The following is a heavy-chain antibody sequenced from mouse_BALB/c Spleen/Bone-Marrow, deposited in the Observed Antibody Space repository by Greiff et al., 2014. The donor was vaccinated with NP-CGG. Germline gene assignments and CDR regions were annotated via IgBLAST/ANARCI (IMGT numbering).Heavy chain of an antibody. V-gene: IGHV5-4*02. CDR2: ISDGGGYT. D-gene: IGHD3-1*01. Sequence: DVQLQESGGGLVKPGGSLKLSCAASGFTFSDYYMYWVRQTPEKRLEWVATISDGGGYTYYPDSVWGRFTISRDNAKNNLYLQMGSLKSEDTAMYYCARSGERFGAMDYWGQGTSVTVFS. CDR1: GFTFSDYY. J-gene: IGHJ4*01. CDR3: ARSGERFGAMDY.